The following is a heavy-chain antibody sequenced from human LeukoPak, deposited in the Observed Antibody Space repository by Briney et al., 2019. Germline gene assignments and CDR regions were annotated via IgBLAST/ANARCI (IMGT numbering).Heavy chain of an antibody. CDR2: IYSGGST. CDR3: ARGSIIAPPGDY. D-gene: IGHD2-15*01. CDR1: GFTVSSNY. V-gene: IGHV3-53*01. J-gene: IGHJ4*02. Sequence: SGGSLSLSCAASGFTVSSNYMSWVRQAPGKGLEWVSVIYSGGSTYYADSVKGRFTISRDNSKNTLYLQMNSLRAEDTAVYYCARGSIIAPPGDYWGQGTLVTVSS.